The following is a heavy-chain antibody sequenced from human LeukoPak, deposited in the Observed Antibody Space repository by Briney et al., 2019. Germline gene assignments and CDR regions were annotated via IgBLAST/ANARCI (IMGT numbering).Heavy chain of an antibody. D-gene: IGHD3-22*01. J-gene: IGHJ4*02. V-gene: IGHV1-18*01. CDR1: GYTFTSYG. CDR3: ARGLPTYYDDSSGYYYGFDY. CDR2: ISADNGNT. Sequence: ASVKVSCKASGYTFTSYGISWVRQAPGQGLEWIAWISADNGNTNYAQKLQGRVTMTTDTSTSTAYMELRSLRSDDTAVYYCARGLPTYYDDSSGYYYGFDYWGQGTLVTVSS.